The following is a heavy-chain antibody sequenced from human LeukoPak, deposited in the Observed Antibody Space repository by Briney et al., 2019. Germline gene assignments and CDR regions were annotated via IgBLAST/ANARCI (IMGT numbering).Heavy chain of an antibody. D-gene: IGHD1-1*01. J-gene: IGHJ4*02. V-gene: IGHV3-13*05. CDR2: IGTAGDP. Sequence: GGSLRLSCAASGFTFSSYDMHCVRQAIEKGLEWVSAIGTAGDPYYPGSVKGRFTISRENAKNSLYLQMNSLRAGDTAVYYCARGTENGGSLDYWGQGTLVTVSS. CDR3: ARGTENGGSLDY. CDR1: GFTFSSYD.